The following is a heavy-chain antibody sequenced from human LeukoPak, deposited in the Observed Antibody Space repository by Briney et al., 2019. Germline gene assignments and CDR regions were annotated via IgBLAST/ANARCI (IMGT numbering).Heavy chain of an antibody. CDR3: ARGAYESGGHYYYCDF. Sequence: SETLSLTCTVSGASLTINSWIWIRQPPGQGLEWVGYIYYSGTTNYNPSLKSRVTISLDTSKNQFSLKLSSVTAADTAMYYCARGAYESGGHYYYCDFWGQGTLVTVSS. V-gene: IGHV4-59*01. D-gene: IGHD3-22*01. J-gene: IGHJ4*02. CDR2: IYYSGTT. CDR1: GASLTINS.